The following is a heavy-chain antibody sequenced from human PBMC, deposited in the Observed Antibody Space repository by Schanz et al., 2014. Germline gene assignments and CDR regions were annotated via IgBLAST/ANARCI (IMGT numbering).Heavy chain of an antibody. CDR1: GGTFSSST. J-gene: IGHJ5*01. V-gene: IGHV1-69*09. D-gene: IGHD2-15*01. Sequence: QVQLVQSGAEVKKPGASVKVSCKASGGTFSSSTLTWVRQAPGQGLEWMGRIIPILDKTNYAQKFRGRVTMTKDTSTSTVYMELSSLRSEDTAVYYCAKTPREYCNYDNCPSWFDSWGQGTLVTASS. CDR2: IIPILDKT. CDR3: AKTPREYCNYDNCPSWFDS.